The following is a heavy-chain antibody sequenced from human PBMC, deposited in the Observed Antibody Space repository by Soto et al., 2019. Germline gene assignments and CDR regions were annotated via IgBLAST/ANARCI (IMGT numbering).Heavy chain of an antibody. V-gene: IGHV1-69*13. CDR1: GGTFSSYA. Sequence: SVKVSCKASGGTFSSYAISWVRQAPGQGLGWMGGIIPIFGTANYAQKFQGRVTITADESTSTAYMELSSLRSEDTAVYYCADGAAAAGRGGDYYYYYGMDVWGQGTTVTVSS. CDR3: ADGAAAAGRGGDYYYYYGMDV. J-gene: IGHJ6*02. D-gene: IGHD6-13*01. CDR2: IIPIFGTA.